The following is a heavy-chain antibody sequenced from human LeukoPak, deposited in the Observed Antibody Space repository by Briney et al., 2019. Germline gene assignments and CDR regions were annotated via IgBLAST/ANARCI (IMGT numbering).Heavy chain of an antibody. D-gene: IGHD1-26*01. V-gene: IGHV3-23*01. J-gene: IGHJ4*02. CDR2: ISGSGGST. CDR3: AKDRYSGSYYDY. CDR1: GFAFSSYA. Sequence: GGSLRLSCAASGFAFSSYAMSWVRQAPGKGLEWVSAISGSGGSTYYADSVKGRFTISRDNSKNTLYLQMNSLRAEDTAVYYCAKDRYSGSYYDYWGQGTLVTVSS.